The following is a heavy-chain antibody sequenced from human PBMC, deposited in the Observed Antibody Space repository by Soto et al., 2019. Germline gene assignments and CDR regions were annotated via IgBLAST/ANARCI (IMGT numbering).Heavy chain of an antibody. D-gene: IGHD2-2*01. CDR1: GYIFPSYG. CDR2: ISACNGNT. Sequence: ASVKVSCKASGYIFPSYGISWVRQAPGQGLEWMGWISACNGNTKYAQKLQGRVTITRDTSTSTAYMELSSLRSEDTAVYYCASSHALYYYYGMDVWGQGTTVTVSS. V-gene: IGHV1-18*01. J-gene: IGHJ6*02. CDR3: ASSHALYYYYGMDV.